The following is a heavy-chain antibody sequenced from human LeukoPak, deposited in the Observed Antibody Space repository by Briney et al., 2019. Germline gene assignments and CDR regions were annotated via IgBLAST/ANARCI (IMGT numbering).Heavy chain of an antibody. D-gene: IGHD6-13*01. V-gene: IGHV1-3*01. J-gene: IGHJ4*02. Sequence: ASVKVSCKASGYTFTSYAMHWVRQAPGQRLEWMGWINAGNGNTKYSQKFQGRVTITRDTSASTAYMEPSSLRSEDTAVYYCAREARSSWYGGGYFDYWGQGTLVTVSS. CDR3: AREARSSWYGGGYFDY. CDR1: GYTFTSYA. CDR2: INAGNGNT.